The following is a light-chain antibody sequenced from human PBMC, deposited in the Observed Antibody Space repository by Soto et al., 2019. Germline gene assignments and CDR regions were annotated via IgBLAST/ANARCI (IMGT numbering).Light chain of an antibody. CDR2: GAS. Sequence: EKVMTQSPATLSVSPVERATLSCRASQSISSDLAWYQQKPGQAPRLLIYGASTRATGIPDRFSGSGSGTEFTLTICSIQSEDFAVYYCKQYNNWPLTFGQGTKVDI. J-gene: IGKJ1*01. CDR1: QSISSD. V-gene: IGKV3-15*01. CDR3: KQYNNWPLT.